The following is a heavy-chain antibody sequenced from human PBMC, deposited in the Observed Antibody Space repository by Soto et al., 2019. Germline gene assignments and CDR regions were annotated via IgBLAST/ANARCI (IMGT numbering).Heavy chain of an antibody. J-gene: IGHJ4*02. CDR1: GFTFSNYA. Sequence: DVQLLESGGGLVHPGESLRLSCAASGFTFSNYAMAWVRQAPGTGLEWVSSISGDGANTYHADSVRGRFTISRDNSENTLYLQMRSLRAEDTAVYYCAKDLVAARTYWGQGALVTVSS. D-gene: IGHD2-15*01. CDR3: AKDLVAARTY. V-gene: IGHV3-23*01. CDR2: ISGDGANT.